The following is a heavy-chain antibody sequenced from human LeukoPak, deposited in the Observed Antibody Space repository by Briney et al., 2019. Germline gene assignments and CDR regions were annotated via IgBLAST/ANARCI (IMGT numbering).Heavy chain of an antibody. D-gene: IGHD3-3*01. CDR2: IFVGSGNT. J-gene: IGHJ4*02. V-gene: IGHV1-58*02. Sequence: SVKVSCKASGFTFTSSAMQWVRQARGQRLEWIGWIFVGSGNTNYAQKFQERVTITRDMSTSTAYMELSSLRSEDTAVYYCARAFNYDFWSGYGEYYFDYWGQGTLVSVSS. CDR1: GFTFTSSA. CDR3: ARAFNYDFWSGYGEYYFDY.